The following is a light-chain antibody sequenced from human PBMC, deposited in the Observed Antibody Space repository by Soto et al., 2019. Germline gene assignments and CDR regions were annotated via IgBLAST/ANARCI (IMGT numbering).Light chain of an antibody. Sequence: EIVLTQSPGTLSLSPGERATLSCRASQRVSSSYVAWYQQKPGLAPRLLIYGASSRATGVPDRFSGSGSGIDFTLTISRLEPEDFAVYYCQQYGSSPLVTFGQGTRLEIK. CDR1: QRVSSSY. J-gene: IGKJ5*01. CDR2: GAS. V-gene: IGKV3-20*01. CDR3: QQYGSSPLVT.